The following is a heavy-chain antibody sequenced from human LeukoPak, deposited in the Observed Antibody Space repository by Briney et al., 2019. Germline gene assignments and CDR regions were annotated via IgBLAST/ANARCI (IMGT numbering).Heavy chain of an antibody. CDR2: TYYRSKWYN. D-gene: IGHD6-6*01. J-gene: IGHJ6*03. CDR1: GDSVSSNSAA. Sequence: SQTLSLTCAISGDSVSSNSAAWNWIRQSPSRGLEWLGRTYYRSKWYNDYAVSVKSRITINPDTSKNQFSLQLNSVTPEDTAVYYCAREADIAARPDAYYYYMDVWGKGTTVTISS. CDR3: AREADIAARPDAYYYYMDV. V-gene: IGHV6-1*01.